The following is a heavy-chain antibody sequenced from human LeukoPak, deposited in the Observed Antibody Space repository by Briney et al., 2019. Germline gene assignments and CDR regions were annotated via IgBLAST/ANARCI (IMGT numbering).Heavy chain of an antibody. CDR2: INPDSKYI. CDR1: AFALSTYT. CDR3: ARFVDQSTYYFVS. J-gene: IGHJ4*02. D-gene: IGHD3-10*01. Sequence: GGSLRLSCAASAFALSTYTMEWVRLAPGKGLEWVSSINPDSKYIYYRDSVRGRFTISRDNAKNSLYLQMNSLRVEDTAVYFCARFVDQSTYYFVSWGQGTLVIVSS. V-gene: IGHV3-21*01.